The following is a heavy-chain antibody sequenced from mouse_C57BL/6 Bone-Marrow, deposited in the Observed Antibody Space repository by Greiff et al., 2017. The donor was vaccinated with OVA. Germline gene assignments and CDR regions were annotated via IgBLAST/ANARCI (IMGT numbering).Heavy chain of an antibody. CDR1: GYTFTGSW. D-gene: IGHD3-2*02. Sequence: VQLVESGAELMKPGASVKLSCKATGYTFTGSWIEWVKQRPGHGLEWIGEILPGNGSTNYKEKFKGKATFTADTSSNTAYMQLSRLTTEDSAIYYCAKPRQLKLRGGFAYWGQGTLVTVSA. CDR2: ILPGNGST. J-gene: IGHJ3*01. CDR3: AKPRQLKLRGGFAY. V-gene: IGHV1-9*01.